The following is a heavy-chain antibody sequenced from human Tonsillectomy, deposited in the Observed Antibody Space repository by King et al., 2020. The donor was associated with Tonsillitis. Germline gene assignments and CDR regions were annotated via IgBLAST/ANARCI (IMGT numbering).Heavy chain of an antibody. CDR2: INQDGSEK. V-gene: IGHV3-7*03. Sequence: VQLVESGGGLVQPGGSLRLSCAASGFTFSSYWMSWVRQAPGKGLEWVANINQDGSEKDYVDSVKGRFTISRDNAKNSLYLQMNSLRAEDTAVYYCAGLRGGYAFDYWGQGTLVTVSS. J-gene: IGHJ4*02. CDR3: AGLRGGYAFDY. CDR1: GFTFSSYW. D-gene: IGHD5-12*01.